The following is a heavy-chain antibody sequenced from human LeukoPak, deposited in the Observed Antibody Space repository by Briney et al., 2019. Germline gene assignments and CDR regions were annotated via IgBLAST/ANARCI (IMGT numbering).Heavy chain of an antibody. V-gene: IGHV4-4*07. Sequence: SETLSLTCTVYGGSMGNFYWNWIRQPAGKGLEWIGRIYTSGGINYNPSLKSRVTMSVDTSKNQFSLKLSSVTAADTAVYYCARNHQGRTYYYYYYYMDVWGKGTTVTVSS. CDR2: IYTSGGI. CDR1: GGSMGNFY. CDR3: ARNHQGRTYYYYYYYMDV. D-gene: IGHD1-14*01. J-gene: IGHJ6*03.